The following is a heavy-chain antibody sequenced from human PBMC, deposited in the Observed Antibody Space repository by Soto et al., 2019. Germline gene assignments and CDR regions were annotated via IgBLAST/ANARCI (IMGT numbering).Heavy chain of an antibody. J-gene: IGHJ6*02. D-gene: IGHD2-15*01. CDR2: IWYDGNTK. CDR3: ANDLGYCSGGSCSSLGMDV. Sequence: QVQLVESGGGVVQPGRSLRLSCAASGFDFSTYGRHWVRQAPGKGLEWVAVIWYDGNTKYYGDSVKGRFTISRDNSKYTLDLQMNSLRAEDTAMYYCANDLGYCSGGSCSSLGMDVWGQGTTVTVSS. CDR1: GFDFSTYG. V-gene: IGHV3-33*06.